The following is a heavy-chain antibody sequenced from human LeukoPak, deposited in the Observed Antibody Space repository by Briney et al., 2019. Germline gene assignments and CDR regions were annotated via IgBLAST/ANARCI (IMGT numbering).Heavy chain of an antibody. CDR3: AKGSCSSTSCRIDY. J-gene: IGHJ4*02. Sequence: PGGSLRLSCAASGFTFSNYAMNWVRQAPGKGLEWVSATSGSGSSTYYADSVKGRFTISRDNSKNTLYLQMNSLRAEDTAVYYCAKGSCSSTSCRIDYWGQGTLVTVSS. D-gene: IGHD2-2*01. V-gene: IGHV3-23*01. CDR1: GFTFSNYA. CDR2: TSGSGSST.